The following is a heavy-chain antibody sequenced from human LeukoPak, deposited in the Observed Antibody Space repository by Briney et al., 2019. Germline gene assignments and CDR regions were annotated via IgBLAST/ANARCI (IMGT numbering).Heavy chain of an antibody. CDR1: GFTFRNAW. CDR2: IKSKTDGGTT. J-gene: IGHJ6*03. CDR3: TTAFIVVVPAAVNYYYMDV. D-gene: IGHD2-2*01. V-gene: IGHV3-15*01. Sequence: GGSLRLSCAASGFTFRNAWMSWVRQAPGKGLEWVGRIKSKTDGGTTDYAAPVKGRFTISRDDSKNTLYLQMNSLKTEDTAVYYCTTAFIVVVPAAVNYYYMDVWGKGTTVTVSS.